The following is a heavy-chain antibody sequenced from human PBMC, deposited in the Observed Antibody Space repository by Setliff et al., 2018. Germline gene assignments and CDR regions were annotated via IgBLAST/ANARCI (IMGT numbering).Heavy chain of an antibody. CDR2: IYYSGST. D-gene: IGHD3-9*01. Sequence: SETLSLTCTVSGGSISSSSYYWGWIRQPPGKGLEWIGSIYYSGSTYYNPSLKSRVTISVDTSKNQFSLKLSSVTAADTAVYYCATHFSDYDILTGYYPFDYWGQGTLVTVSS. CDR3: ATHFSDYDILTGYYPFDY. J-gene: IGHJ4*02. V-gene: IGHV4-39*01. CDR1: GGSISSSSYY.